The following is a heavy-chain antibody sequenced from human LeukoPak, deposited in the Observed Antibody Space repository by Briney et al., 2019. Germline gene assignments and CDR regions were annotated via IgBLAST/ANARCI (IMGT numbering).Heavy chain of an antibody. J-gene: IGHJ6*03. V-gene: IGHV3-64*01. Sequence: GGSLRLSCAASGFTFSDYTMRWVRQAPGKRLEFVSAITSSGGNIHYANSVKGRFTISGDNSKNSLYLQMGGLRTEDMAVYHCARVKAGATISDFYYYYMDVWGKGTTVTVSS. CDR3: ARVKAGATISDFYYYYMDV. D-gene: IGHD1-26*01. CDR1: GFTFSDYT. CDR2: ITSSGGNI.